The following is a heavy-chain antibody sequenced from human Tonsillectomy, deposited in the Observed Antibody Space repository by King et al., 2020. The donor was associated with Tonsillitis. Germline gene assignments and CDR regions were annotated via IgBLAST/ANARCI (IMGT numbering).Heavy chain of an antibody. J-gene: IGHJ6*03. V-gene: IGHV4-4*07. Sequence: QLQESGPGLVKPSETLSLTCTVSGASISSYYWTWIRQPAGKGLEWIGRVYSSGSTNYNSSLKSRVTLSVDTSKNQFSLKMTSVTVADAAGYYCARELTWYDYHSSGNDVYHYYYMDVWGKGTTVTVSS. CDR2: VYSSGST. CDR3: ARELTWYDYHSSGNDVYHYYYMDV. CDR1: GASISSYY. D-gene: IGHD3-22*01.